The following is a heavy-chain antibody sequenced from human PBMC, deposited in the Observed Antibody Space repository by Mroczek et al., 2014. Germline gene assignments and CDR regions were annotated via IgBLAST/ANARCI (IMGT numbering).Heavy chain of an antibody. CDR1: GYTFTGYY. D-gene: IGHD3-3*01. CDR3: ARGEGKRVLRIFGVVISDYYYYYGMDV. Sequence: QVQLVQSGAEVKKPGASVKVSCKASGYTFTGYYMHWVRQAPGQGLEWMGWINPNSGGTNYAQKFQGRVTMTRDTSISTAYMELSRLRSDDTAVYYCARGEGKRVLRIFGVVISDYYYYYGMDVVGPRDHGHRL. CDR2: INPNSGGT. V-gene: IGHV1-2*02. J-gene: IGHJ6*02.